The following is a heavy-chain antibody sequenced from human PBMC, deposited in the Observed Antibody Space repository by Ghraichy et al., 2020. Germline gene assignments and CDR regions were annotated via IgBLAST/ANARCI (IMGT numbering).Heavy chain of an antibody. CDR1: GGSISSGDYY. Sequence: SETLSLTCTVSGGSISSGDYYWSWIRQPPGKGLEWIGYIYYSGSTYYNPSLKSRVTISVDTSKNQFSLKLSSVTAADTAVYYCAREGYGPGKYNWFDPWGQGTLVTVSS. CDR2: IYYSGST. V-gene: IGHV4-30-4*01. J-gene: IGHJ5*02. D-gene: IGHD5-12*01. CDR3: AREGYGPGKYNWFDP.